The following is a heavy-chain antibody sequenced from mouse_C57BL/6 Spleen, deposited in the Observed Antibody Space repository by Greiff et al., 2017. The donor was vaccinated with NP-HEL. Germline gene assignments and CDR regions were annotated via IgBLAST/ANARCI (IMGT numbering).Heavy chain of an antibody. CDR3: ARASYDYDGDGFAY. J-gene: IGHJ3*01. CDR2: ISDGGSYT. V-gene: IGHV5-4*03. Sequence: DVMLVESGGGLVKPGGSLKLSCAASGFTFSSYAMSWVRQTPEKRLEWVATISDGGSYTYYPDNVKGRFTISRDNAKNNLYLQMSHLKSEDTAMYYCARASYDYDGDGFAYWGQGTLVTVSA. D-gene: IGHD2-4*01. CDR1: GFTFSSYA.